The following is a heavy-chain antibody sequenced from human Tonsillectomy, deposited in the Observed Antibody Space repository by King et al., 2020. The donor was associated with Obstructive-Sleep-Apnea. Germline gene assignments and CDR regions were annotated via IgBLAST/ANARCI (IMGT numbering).Heavy chain of an antibody. CDR1: GFTFDDYA. CDR2: ISWNSGSI. Sequence: VQLVESGGGLVQPGRSLRLSCAASGFTFDDYAMHWVWQAPGKGLEWVSGISWNSGSIGYADFVKGRFTISRDNAKNSLYLQMNSLRAEDTALYYCAKDVVVAASYAFDIWGQGTMVTVSS. D-gene: IGHD2-15*01. V-gene: IGHV3-9*01. CDR3: AKDVVVAASYAFDI. J-gene: IGHJ3*02.